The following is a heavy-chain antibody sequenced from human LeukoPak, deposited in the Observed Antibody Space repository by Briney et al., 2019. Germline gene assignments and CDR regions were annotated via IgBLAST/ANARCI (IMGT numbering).Heavy chain of an antibody. CDR2: ISSSSNTI. CDR1: GFTFSTYS. Sequence: GGPLRLSCAASGFTFSTYSMNWVRQAPGKGLEWVSYISSSSNTIYYADSVKGRFTISRDNAKNSLYLQVNSLRAEDTAVYYCTSSIVASGTSPFDYWGQGTLVTVSS. D-gene: IGHD6-13*01. J-gene: IGHJ4*02. CDR3: TSSIVASGTSPFDY. V-gene: IGHV3-48*04.